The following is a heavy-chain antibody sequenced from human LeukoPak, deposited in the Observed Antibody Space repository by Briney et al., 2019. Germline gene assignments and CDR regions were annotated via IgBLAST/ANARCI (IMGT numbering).Heavy chain of an antibody. D-gene: IGHD5-24*01. CDR3: ARDEITDYMDV. Sequence: PGGSLRLSCAASGFTFSSCSMNWVRQAPGKGLEWISYISSSIRTTYYADSVKGRFTISRDNAKNSLYLQMNSLRTEDTAVYYCARDEITDYMDVWGKGTTVTVSS. CDR1: GFTFSSCS. J-gene: IGHJ6*03. CDR2: ISSSIRTT. V-gene: IGHV3-48*01.